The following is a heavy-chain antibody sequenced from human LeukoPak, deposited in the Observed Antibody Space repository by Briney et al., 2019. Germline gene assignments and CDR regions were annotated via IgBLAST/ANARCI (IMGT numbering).Heavy chain of an antibody. D-gene: IGHD2-15*01. J-gene: IGHJ5*02. CDR1: GFTFSSYS. Sequence: NAGGSLRLSCAASGFTFSSYSMNWVRQAPGKGLERVSSISSSSSYIYYADSVKGRFTICRDNAKNSLYLQMNILRAEDTAVYYCARDTSFSVVVVAPQRDPWGQGTLVTVSS. CDR2: ISSSSSYI. CDR3: ARDTSFSVVVVAPQRDP. V-gene: IGHV3-21*01.